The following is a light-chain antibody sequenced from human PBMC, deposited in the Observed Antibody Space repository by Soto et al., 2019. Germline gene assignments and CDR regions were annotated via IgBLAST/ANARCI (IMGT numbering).Light chain of an antibody. Sequence: DIQLTQSPSFLSASVGDRVTISCRASRGLSSDLAWYQQKPGKAPKLLIYAASTLQSGVPSRFSGSGSGTEFTLTISSLQPEDFATYYCQQLNSYPITFGQGTRLEIK. J-gene: IGKJ5*01. CDR3: QQLNSYPIT. CDR1: RGLSSD. V-gene: IGKV1-9*01. CDR2: AAS.